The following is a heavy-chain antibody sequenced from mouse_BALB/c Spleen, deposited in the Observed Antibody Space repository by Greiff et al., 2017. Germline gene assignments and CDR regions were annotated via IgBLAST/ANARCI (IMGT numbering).Heavy chain of an antibody. V-gene: IGHV3-2*02. D-gene: IGHD2-4*01. J-gene: IGHJ4*01. Sequence: EVKLVESGPGLVKPSQSLSLTCTVTGYSITSDYAWNWIRQFPGNKLEWMGYISYSGSTSYNPSLKSRISITRDTSKNQFFLQLNSVTTEDTATYYCARCGMITGYYAMDYWGQGTSVTVSS. CDR2: ISYSGST. CDR1: GYSITSDYA. CDR3: ARCGMITGYYAMDY.